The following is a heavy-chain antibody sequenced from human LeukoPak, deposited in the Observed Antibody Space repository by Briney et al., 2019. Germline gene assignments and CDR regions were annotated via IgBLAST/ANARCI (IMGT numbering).Heavy chain of an antibody. CDR3: ARGDYYYYGMDV. CDR1: GGPIGTYY. V-gene: IGHV4-59*08. CDR2: IYYSGSA. J-gene: IGHJ6*02. Sequence: PSETLSLTCNVSGGPIGTYYWSWIRHSPGKGLEWIGYIYYSGSATYNPSLKSRVTISVDTSKNQFSLKLTSVTAADTAVYYCARGDYYYYGMDVWGQGTTVTVS.